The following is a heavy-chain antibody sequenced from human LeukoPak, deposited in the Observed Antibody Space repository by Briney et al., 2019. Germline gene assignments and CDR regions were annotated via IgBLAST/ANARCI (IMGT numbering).Heavy chain of an antibody. CDR1: GGSISSGDYY. J-gene: IGHJ5*02. Sequence: SQTLSLTCTVSGGSISSGDYYWSWIRQPPGKGLEWIGYIYYSGSTYYNPSLKSRVTISVDTSKNQFSLKLSSVTAADTAVYYCARGITMVRGVTNRFDPWGQGTLVTVSS. CDR3: ARGITMVRGVTNRFDP. D-gene: IGHD3-10*01. V-gene: IGHV4-30-4*01. CDR2: IYYSGST.